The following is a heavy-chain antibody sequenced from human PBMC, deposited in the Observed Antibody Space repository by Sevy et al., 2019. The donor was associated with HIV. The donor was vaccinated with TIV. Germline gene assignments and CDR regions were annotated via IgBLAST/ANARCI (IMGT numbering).Heavy chain of an antibody. CDR1: GFTFSTSW. V-gene: IGHV3-7*01. Sequence: GGSLRLSCAASGFTFSTSWMHWVRQAPGKGLEWVANINQDASEIYYVDSVKGRFTTSRDNAKNSLNLQMNGLRVEDTAVYASAGRRFDPWGQGTLVTVSS. J-gene: IGHJ5*02. CDR2: INQDASEI. CDR3: AGRRFDP.